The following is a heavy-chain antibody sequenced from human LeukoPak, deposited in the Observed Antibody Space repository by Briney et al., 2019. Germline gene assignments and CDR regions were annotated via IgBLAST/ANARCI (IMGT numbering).Heavy chain of an antibody. J-gene: IGHJ4*02. D-gene: IGHD6-13*01. CDR3: ARHESFPGAAAGNFDY. CDR1: GGSFSGYY. V-gene: IGHV4-34*01. Sequence: SETLSLTCAVYGGSFSGYYWSWIRQPPGKGLEWIGEINHSGSTNYNPSLKSRVTISVDTSKNQFSLKLSSVTAADTAVYYCARHESFPGAAAGNFDYWGQGTLVTVSS. CDR2: INHSGST.